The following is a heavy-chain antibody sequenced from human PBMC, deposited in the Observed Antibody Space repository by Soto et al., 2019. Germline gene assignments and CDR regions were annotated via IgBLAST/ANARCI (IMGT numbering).Heavy chain of an antibody. CDR1: GFTFTGYF. V-gene: IGHV1-2*02. CDR2: INSNSGGT. J-gene: IGHJ4*02. CDR3: AILVGATSSDY. D-gene: IGHD1-26*01. Sequence: ASVKVSCKASGFTFTGYFMHWVRQAPGQGLEWMGWINSNSGGTNYAQKFQGRVTMTRDTSISTAYMELSRLRSDDTAVYYCAILVGATSSDYWGQGTLVTAPQ.